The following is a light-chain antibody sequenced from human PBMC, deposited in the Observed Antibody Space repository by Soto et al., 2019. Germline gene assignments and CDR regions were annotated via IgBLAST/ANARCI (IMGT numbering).Light chain of an antibody. CDR2: DAS. V-gene: IGKV1-5*01. CDR1: QSISSW. Sequence: DIQMTQSPSTLSASVGDRVTITCRASQSISSWLAWYQQKPGKAPKLLIYDASSLKSGVPSRFSGSGSGTEFTLTISSLQPDDFAIYYCQQYNTYSPYTFGQGTKLEI. J-gene: IGKJ2*01. CDR3: QQYNTYSPYT.